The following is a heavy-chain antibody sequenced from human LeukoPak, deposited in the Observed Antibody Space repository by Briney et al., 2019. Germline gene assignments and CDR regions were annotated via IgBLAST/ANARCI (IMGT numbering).Heavy chain of an antibody. Sequence: PSETLSLTCTVSGGSISSSSYYWGWIRQPPGKGLEWIGNIYYSGSTYYNPSLKSRVTISVDTSKNQFSPKLSSVTAADTAVYYCAREVLGYYDSSGYYIWGQGTLVTVSS. CDR3: AREVLGYYDSSGYYI. V-gene: IGHV4-39*07. D-gene: IGHD3-22*01. J-gene: IGHJ4*02. CDR1: GGSISSSSYY. CDR2: IYYSGST.